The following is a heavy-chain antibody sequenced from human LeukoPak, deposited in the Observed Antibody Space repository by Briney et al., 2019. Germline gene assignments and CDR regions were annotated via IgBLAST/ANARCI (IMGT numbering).Heavy chain of an antibody. Sequence: PGGSLRLSCAASAFTFSSYAMSCVRQAPGKGLEWVSTISVSGGSTYYADSVKGRFTISRDNSKNTLYLQMNSLRVEDTAIYNCAKDQQSISYSPWGQGTLVTVSS. V-gene: IGHV3-23*01. CDR2: ISVSGGST. CDR1: AFTFSSYA. J-gene: IGHJ5*02. CDR3: AKDQQSISYSP. D-gene: IGHD4-11*01.